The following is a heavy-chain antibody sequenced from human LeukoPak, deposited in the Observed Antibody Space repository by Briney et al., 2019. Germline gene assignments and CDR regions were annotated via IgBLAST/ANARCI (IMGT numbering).Heavy chain of an antibody. CDR1: GGSISSSSYY. CDR2: IYHSGRT. Sequence: SETLSLTCTVSGGSISSSSYYWGWIRQPPGKGLEWIGSIYHSGRTFYNPSLKSRVTISVDTSKNQFSLKLTSVTAADTAVYYCAREHIVVVPAAMEGSNWFDPWGQGTLVTVSS. D-gene: IGHD2-2*01. V-gene: IGHV4-39*07. J-gene: IGHJ5*02. CDR3: AREHIVVVPAAMEGSNWFDP.